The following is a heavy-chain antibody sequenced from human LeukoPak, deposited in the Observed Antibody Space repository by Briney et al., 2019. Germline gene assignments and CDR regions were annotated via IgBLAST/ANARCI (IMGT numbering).Heavy chain of an antibody. V-gene: IGHV1-8*01. CDR1: GYTFTSYD. J-gene: IGHJ6*02. CDR3: ARVYRLADGMDV. Sequence: ASVKVSCKASGYTFTSYDINWVRQATGQGLEWMGWMNPNSGNTGYAQKFQGRVTMTRNTSISTAYMELSSLRSEDTAVYYCARVYRLADGMDVWGQGTTVTVSS. D-gene: IGHD3-9*01. CDR2: MNPNSGNT.